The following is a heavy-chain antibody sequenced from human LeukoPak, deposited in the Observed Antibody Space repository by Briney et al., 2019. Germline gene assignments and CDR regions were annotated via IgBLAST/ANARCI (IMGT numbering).Heavy chain of an antibody. J-gene: IGHJ4*02. CDR3: AKDRRSGGTFLH. CDR1: GFTFSSYG. V-gene: IGHV3-23*01. D-gene: IGHD2-15*01. CDR2: ISNSDGWT. Sequence: GGSLRLPCAASGFTFSSYGMNWVRQAPGKGREWVSAISNSDGWTYYADSVKGRFTISRENSKSALFLQMNSLRVEDTAVYYCAKDRRSGGTFLHWGQGALVTVSS.